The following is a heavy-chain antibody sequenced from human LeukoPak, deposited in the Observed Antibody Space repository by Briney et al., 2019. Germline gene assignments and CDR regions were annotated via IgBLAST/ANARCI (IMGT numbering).Heavy chain of an antibody. CDR2: ISNSGGST. J-gene: IGHJ4*02. CDR1: GFTFSSHA. D-gene: IGHD2-21*01. Sequence: QPGGSLRLSCADSGFTFSSHAMSWVRQAPGKGLEWVSGISNSGGSTYYADSVKGRFTISRDNSKNTLYLQMNSLRVEDTAVYYCAKRSRADSYYFDYWGQGTLVTVSS. V-gene: IGHV3-23*01. CDR3: AKRSRADSYYFDY.